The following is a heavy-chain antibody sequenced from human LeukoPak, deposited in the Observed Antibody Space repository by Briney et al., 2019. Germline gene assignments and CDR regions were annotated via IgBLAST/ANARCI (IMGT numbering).Heavy chain of an antibody. Sequence: PGGSLRLSCAASGFXFSSYGIHWVRQAPGKGREWVALISYDGSDKYYADSVKGRFTISRDNSKNTLYLQMNSLRAEDTAVYYCAKDLRGGYDTDYYGLDVWGQGTTVTVS. CDR1: GFXFSSYG. CDR3: AKDLRGGYDTDYYGLDV. CDR2: ISYDGSDK. J-gene: IGHJ6*02. D-gene: IGHD5-12*01. V-gene: IGHV3-30*18.